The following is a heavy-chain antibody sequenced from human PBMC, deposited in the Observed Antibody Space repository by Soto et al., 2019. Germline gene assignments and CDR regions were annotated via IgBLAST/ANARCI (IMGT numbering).Heavy chain of an antibody. D-gene: IGHD2-2*01. J-gene: IGHJ6*02. V-gene: IGHV1-3*01. Sequence: ASVKVSCKASGYTFTSYAMHWVRQAPGQRLEWMGWINAGNGKTKYSQKFQGRVTITRDTSASTAYMELSSLRSEDTAVYYCARSRGIVLVPSAPYDMDVWGQGTTVTVSS. CDR3: ARSRGIVLVPSAPYDMDV. CDR1: GYTFTSYA. CDR2: INAGNGKT.